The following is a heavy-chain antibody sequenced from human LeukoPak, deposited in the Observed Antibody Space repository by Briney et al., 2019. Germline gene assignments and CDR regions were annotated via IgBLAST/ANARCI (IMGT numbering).Heavy chain of an antibody. V-gene: IGHV4-59*08. D-gene: IGHD3-16*01. J-gene: IGHJ4*02. CDR2: IYYSGST. CDR3: ARHIGGYFDY. CDR1: GGSISSYY. Sequence: SETLSLTCTVSGGSISSYYWSWIRQPPGKGLEWIGYIYYSGSTNYNPSLKRRVTISVDTSKNQFSLKLSSVTAADTAVYYCARHIGGYFDYWGQGTLVTVSS.